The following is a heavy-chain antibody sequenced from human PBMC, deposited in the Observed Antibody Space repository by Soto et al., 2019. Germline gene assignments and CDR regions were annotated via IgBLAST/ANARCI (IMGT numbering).Heavy chain of an antibody. D-gene: IGHD6-13*01. CDR3: ARAYSSRVPAFDI. J-gene: IGHJ3*02. Sequence: ASVKVSCNASGYTFTGYYVHWVRQAPGQGLEWMGIINPSGGSTSYAQKFQGRVTMTRDTSTSTVYMELSSLRSEDTAVYYCARAYSSRVPAFDIWGQGTMVTVSS. CDR1: GYTFTGYY. CDR2: INPSGGST. V-gene: IGHV1-46*03.